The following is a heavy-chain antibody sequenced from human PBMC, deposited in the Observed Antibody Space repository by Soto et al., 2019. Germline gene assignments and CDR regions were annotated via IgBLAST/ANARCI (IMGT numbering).Heavy chain of an antibody. V-gene: IGHV4-59*01. J-gene: IGHJ5*02. Sequence: SETLSLTCTVSGTSIISYHWNWIRQPPGKGLEWIAYISYSGHTNYNPSLKSRVTISVDTSKNQFSLKLKSVTAADTAVYFCASSPSALPAPEGWFDPWGQGTLVTVSS. CDR3: ASSPSALPAPEGWFDP. D-gene: IGHD6-13*01. CDR2: ISYSGHT. CDR1: GTSIISYH.